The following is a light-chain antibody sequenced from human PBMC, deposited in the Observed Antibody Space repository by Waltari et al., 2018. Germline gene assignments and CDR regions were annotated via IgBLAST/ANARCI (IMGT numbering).Light chain of an antibody. CDR2: GAS. Sequence: IVLTQSPGTLALSPGEIAPLSCRASQSVSRSLAWYQKTPGQAPKLLIYGASTRATCIPDRFTGSGSGTDFSLTISSLEPEDFAIYFCQHYVRLPATFGQGTKVEIK. J-gene: IGKJ1*01. V-gene: IGKV3-20*01. CDR3: QHYVRLPAT. CDR1: QSVSRS.